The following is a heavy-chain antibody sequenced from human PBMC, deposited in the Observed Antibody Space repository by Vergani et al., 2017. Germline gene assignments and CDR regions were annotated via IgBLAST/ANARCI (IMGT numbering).Heavy chain of an antibody. CDR3: TKHFRGCGIEY. J-gene: IGHJ4*02. CDR2: IQFDGSNQ. D-gene: IGHD2-21*01. Sequence: QVQLVESGGGVVQRGGSLRLSCATSGFTLSNYDMQGIRQGPGKGLEFVAFIQFDGSNQYYADSVKGRFTLSRDFSKNTLYLQMNSLRNDDTATYYCTKHFRGCGIEYWGQGTQVIVSS. CDR1: GFTLSNYD. V-gene: IGHV3-30*02.